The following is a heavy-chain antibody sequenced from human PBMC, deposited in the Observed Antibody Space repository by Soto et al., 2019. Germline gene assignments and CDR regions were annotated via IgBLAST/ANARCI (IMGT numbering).Heavy chain of an antibody. CDR2: IYYSGST. CDR1: GGSISSSSYY. Sequence: SETLSLTCTVSGGSISSSSYYWGWIRQPPGKGLEWIGSIYYSGSTYYNPSLKSRVPISVDTSKNQFSLKLSSVTAADTAVYYCARLPSVDCSSTSCYGGYWFDPWGQGTLVTVSS. D-gene: IGHD2-2*01. V-gene: IGHV4-39*01. J-gene: IGHJ5*02. CDR3: ARLPSVDCSSTSCYGGYWFDP.